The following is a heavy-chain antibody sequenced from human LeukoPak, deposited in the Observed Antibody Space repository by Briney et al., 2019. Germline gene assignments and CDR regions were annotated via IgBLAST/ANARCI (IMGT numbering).Heavy chain of an antibody. CDR2: IKSKTDGGTT. V-gene: IGHV3-15*01. Sequence: GGSLRLSCAASGFTFSNAWMSWVRQAPGKGLEWVGRIKSKTDGGTTDYAAPVKGRFTISRDDSKNTLYLQMNSLKTEDTAVYYCTTFRTDYGDYRGYYGMDVWGQGTTVTVSS. D-gene: IGHD4-17*01. CDR3: TTFRTDYGDYRGYYGMDV. J-gene: IGHJ6*02. CDR1: GFTFSNAW.